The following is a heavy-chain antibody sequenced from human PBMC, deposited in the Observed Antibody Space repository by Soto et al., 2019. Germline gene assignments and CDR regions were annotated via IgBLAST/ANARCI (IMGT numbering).Heavy chain of an antibody. Sequence: QVQLQESGPGLVKPSETLSLTCAVSGDSISSPNWWSWYRQTPGKGLELIGEMFASGSSNYNPSPNGRVTISLDTSKNHFSLKLTSLTAADTASYYCAREGFDHRPDYWGQGIPVTVSS. V-gene: IGHV4-4*02. CDR1: GDSISSPNW. CDR2: MFASGSS. J-gene: IGHJ4*02. CDR3: AREGFDHRPDY.